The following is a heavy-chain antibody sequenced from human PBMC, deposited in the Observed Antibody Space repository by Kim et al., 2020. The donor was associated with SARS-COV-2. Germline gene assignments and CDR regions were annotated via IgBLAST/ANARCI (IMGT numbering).Heavy chain of an antibody. Sequence: YAQGFTGRFVFSLDTSVSTAYLQISSLKAEDTAVYYCARIYGDYDNPLDYWGQGTLVTVSS. CDR3: ARIYGDYDNPLDY. V-gene: IGHV7-4-1*02. D-gene: IGHD4-17*01. J-gene: IGHJ4*02.